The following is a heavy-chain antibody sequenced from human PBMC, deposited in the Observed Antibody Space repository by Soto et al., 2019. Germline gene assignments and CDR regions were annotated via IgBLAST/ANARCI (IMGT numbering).Heavy chain of an antibody. CDR3: ARRGSGNYYDY. CDR2: ISGSGDST. J-gene: IGHJ4*02. Sequence: EVQLLESGGGLVQPGGSLRLSCAASGFTFSSYAMRWVRQAPGKGLEWVSAISGSGDSTYYADSVKGRFTISRDNSKSTLYLQMNSLRAEDTAVYYCARRGSGNYYDYWGQGTLVTVSS. CDR1: GFTFSSYA. V-gene: IGHV3-23*01. D-gene: IGHD1-26*01.